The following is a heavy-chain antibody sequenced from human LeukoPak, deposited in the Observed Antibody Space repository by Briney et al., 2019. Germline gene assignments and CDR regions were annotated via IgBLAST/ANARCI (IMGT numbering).Heavy chain of an antibody. CDR2: INPNTGDT. Sequence: ASVKVSFKASGYTFTGYYIHWVRQAPGQGLEWMGCINPNTGDTNSAQNFQGRVIMTRDTSITTAYMELSRLKSDDTALYYCASKGAGHCYDASCMGSFDLWGQGTTVAVSS. D-gene: IGHD2-15*01. CDR1: GYTFTGYY. V-gene: IGHV1-2*02. J-gene: IGHJ3*01. CDR3: ASKGAGHCYDASCMGSFDL.